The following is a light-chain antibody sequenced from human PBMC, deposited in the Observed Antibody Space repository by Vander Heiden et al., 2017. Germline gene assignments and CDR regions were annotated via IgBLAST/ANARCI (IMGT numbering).Light chain of an antibody. V-gene: IGKV4-1*01. J-gene: IGKJ4*01. CDR2: WAS. CDR1: QSVLYSSNNKNY. CDR3: QQYYSAPVT. Sequence: DIVVTQSPESLAVSLGERATINCKSSQSVLYSSNNKNYLAWFQQKPGQPPKLLIYWASTRESGVPDRFSGSGSGTDFTLTISSLQAEDVAVYYCQQYYSAPVTFGGGTKVEIK.